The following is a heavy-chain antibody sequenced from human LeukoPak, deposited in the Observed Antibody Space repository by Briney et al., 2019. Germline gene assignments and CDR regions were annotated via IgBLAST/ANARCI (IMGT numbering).Heavy chain of an antibody. D-gene: IGHD3-10*01. CDR3: AKDDYYGSGSYYASYYYYGMDV. CDR1: GFTFSSYA. J-gene: IGHJ6*02. CDR2: ISGSGGST. Sequence: GGSLRLSCAASGFTFSSYAMSWVRQASGKGLGWVSAISGSGGSTYYADSVKGRFTISRDNSKNTLYLQMNSLRAEDTAVYYCAKDDYYGSGSYYASYYYYGMDVWGQGTTVTVSS. V-gene: IGHV3-23*01.